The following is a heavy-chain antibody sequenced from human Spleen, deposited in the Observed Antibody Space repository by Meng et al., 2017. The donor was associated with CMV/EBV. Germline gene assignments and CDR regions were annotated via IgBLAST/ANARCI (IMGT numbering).Heavy chain of an antibody. CDR1: GFTFSNYA. CDR3: AKVPLFGVVISLFDY. D-gene: IGHD3-3*01. Sequence: GESLKISCAASGFTFSNYAMSWVRQAPGKGLEWVSTISGNGASTYYAVSVKGRFTISRDNSKNTLYRQMNSLRAEDTAVYYCAKVPLFGVVISLFDYWGQGTLVTVSS. V-gene: IGHV3-23*01. CDR2: ISGNGAST. J-gene: IGHJ4*02.